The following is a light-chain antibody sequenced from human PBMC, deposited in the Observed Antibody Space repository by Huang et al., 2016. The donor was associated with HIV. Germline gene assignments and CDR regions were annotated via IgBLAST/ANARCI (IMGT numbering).Light chain of an antibody. Sequence: EIVLTQSPGTLSLSPGERATLSCRASQSVSSSYLAWYQQKPGQAPRLLSYGASSRAAGIPDRFSGSGSGTDFTLTISRLEPEDFSVYFCQHYGSSPGYTFGQGTKLEIK. CDR3: QHYGSSPGYT. CDR2: GAS. J-gene: IGKJ2*01. V-gene: IGKV3-20*01. CDR1: QSVSSSY.